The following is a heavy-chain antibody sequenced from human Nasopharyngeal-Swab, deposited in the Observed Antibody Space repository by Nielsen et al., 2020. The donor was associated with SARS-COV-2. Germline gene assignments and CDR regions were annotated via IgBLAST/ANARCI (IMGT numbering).Heavy chain of an antibody. CDR3: ARTVDIVATISWAGYYYYGMDV. Sequence: WVRQAPGQGLEWMGGIIPIFGTANYAQKFQGRVTITADKSTSTAYMELSNLRSEDTAVYYCARTVDIVATISWAGYYYYGMDVWGQGTTVTVSS. D-gene: IGHD5-12*01. CDR2: IIPIFGTA. J-gene: IGHJ6*02. V-gene: IGHV1-69*06.